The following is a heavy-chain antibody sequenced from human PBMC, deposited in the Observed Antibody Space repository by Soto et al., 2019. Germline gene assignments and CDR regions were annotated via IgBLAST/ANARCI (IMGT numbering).Heavy chain of an antibody. Sequence: SETLSLTCAVYGGSFSGYYWSWIRQPPGKGLEWIGSIYYSGSTYYNPSLKSRVTISVDTSKNQFSLKLSSVTAADTAVYYCASPHFWSGYSGLYNYWGQGTLVTVSS. CDR2: IYYSGST. CDR3: ASPHFWSGYSGLYNY. J-gene: IGHJ4*02. V-gene: IGHV4-34*01. D-gene: IGHD3-3*02. CDR1: GGSFSGYY.